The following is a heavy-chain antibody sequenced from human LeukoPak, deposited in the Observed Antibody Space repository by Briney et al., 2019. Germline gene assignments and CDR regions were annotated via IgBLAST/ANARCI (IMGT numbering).Heavy chain of an antibody. V-gene: IGHV1-3*01. Sequence: ASVKVSCKASGYTFTSYAMRWVRQAPGQRLEWMGWINAGNGNTKYSQKFQGRVTITRDTSASTAYMELSSLRSEDTAVYYCARGKRSSPPLFDYRGQGTLVTVSS. J-gene: IGHJ4*02. CDR2: INAGNGNT. D-gene: IGHD6-13*01. CDR3: ARGKRSSPPLFDY. CDR1: GYTFTSYA.